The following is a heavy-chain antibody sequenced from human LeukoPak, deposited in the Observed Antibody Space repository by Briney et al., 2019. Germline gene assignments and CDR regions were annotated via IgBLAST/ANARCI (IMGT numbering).Heavy chain of an antibody. Sequence: SETLSLTCAVSGGSFSGYWWCWIRQSPGTGLEWIGEISQNGKTNYSPSFESRVTIPLDTSKKQFSLHLSSVTAADTAVYYCARTDYSLPWGQGTPVTVSS. D-gene: IGHD4-11*01. CDR3: ARTDYSLP. CDR2: ISQNGKT. J-gene: IGHJ5*02. CDR1: GGSFSGYW. V-gene: IGHV4-34*01.